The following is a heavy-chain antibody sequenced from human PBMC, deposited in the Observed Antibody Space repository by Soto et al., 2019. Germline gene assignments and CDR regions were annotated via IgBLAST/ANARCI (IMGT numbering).Heavy chain of an antibody. D-gene: IGHD3-3*01. J-gene: IGHJ4*02. CDR1: GFPFSDYY. V-gene: IGHV3-11*01. Sequence: QVQLVESGGGLVKPGGSLRLSCAATGFPFSDYYMTWIRQAPGKGLDWVSYITSSDSRIYYADSVKGRFTISRDNAKNSLYLQMNSLRAEDTAVYYCARAISGVGILDYWGQGTLVTVSS. CDR3: ARAISGVGILDY. CDR2: ITSSDSRI.